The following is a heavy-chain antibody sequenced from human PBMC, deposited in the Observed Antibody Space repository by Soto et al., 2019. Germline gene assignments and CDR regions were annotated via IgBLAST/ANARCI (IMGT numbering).Heavy chain of an antibody. D-gene: IGHD6-19*01. V-gene: IGHV3-48*03. CDR1: GFTFSAYE. Sequence: EVQLVESGGGLVQPGGSLRLSCATSGFTFSAYEMTWVRQAPGKGLEWISYISDSGNIIYYADSVKGRFTISRDDAKNSLYLQMNSLRADDTALYYCVRIRAGGWDIPFDYWGQGTLVTVSS. CDR2: ISDSGNII. CDR3: VRIRAGGWDIPFDY. J-gene: IGHJ4*02.